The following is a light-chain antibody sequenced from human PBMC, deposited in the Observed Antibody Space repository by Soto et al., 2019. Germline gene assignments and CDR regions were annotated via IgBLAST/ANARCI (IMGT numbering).Light chain of an antibody. CDR1: QSVSSSY. CDR3: QQYGSSPPTWT. CDR2: GAS. V-gene: IGKV3-20*01. Sequence: EIVLTQSPGTLSLSPGERATLSCRASQSVSSSYLAWYQQKPGQAPRLLIYGASSRATGIPDRFSGSGSGADVTLTISRLEPGDLAVYYGQQYGSSPPTWTLGQGTKVDIK. J-gene: IGKJ1*01.